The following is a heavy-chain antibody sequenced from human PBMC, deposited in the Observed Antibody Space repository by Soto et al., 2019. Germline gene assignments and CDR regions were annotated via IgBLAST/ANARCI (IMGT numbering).Heavy chain of an antibody. CDR1: GYTFTTFG. V-gene: IGHV1-18*01. J-gene: IGHJ4*02. D-gene: IGHD4-17*01. CDR3: ARSPQRTVTLDY. Sequence: QVQLVQSGAEVKKPGASVKVSCKASGYTFTTFGISWVRQAPGQGLEWMGWISAYTGNTNYAQRLQGRVTMTTDTSTNTAYMELRGLRSDDTAVYYCARSPQRTVTLDYWGQGTLVTVSS. CDR2: ISAYTGNT.